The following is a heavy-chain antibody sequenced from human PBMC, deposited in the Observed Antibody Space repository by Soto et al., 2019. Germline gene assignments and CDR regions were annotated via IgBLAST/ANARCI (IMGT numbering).Heavy chain of an antibody. CDR2: IIPFLGVT. J-gene: IGHJ4*02. CDR3: SRDWESTVSTWSFGAF. D-gene: IGHD3-10*01. V-gene: IGHV1-69*08. CDR1: GGTFSPYT. Sequence: QVQLVQSGAEVKKPGSSVKVACKASGGTFSPYTINWVRQAPGQGLVWMGRIIPFLGVTNYAQKFQARVTITADKSTTTAYMELSGLRFEDTAVYYCSRDWESTVSTWSFGAFWGRGTLVTVSS.